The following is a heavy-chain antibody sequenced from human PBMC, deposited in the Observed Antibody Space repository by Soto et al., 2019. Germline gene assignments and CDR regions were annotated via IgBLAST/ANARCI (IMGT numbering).Heavy chain of an antibody. CDR1: GGSISSSSYY. CDR3: ARHDYCSSTSCYYYYYYYMDV. J-gene: IGHJ6*03. CDR2: IYYSGST. V-gene: IGHV4-39*01. Sequence: SETLSLTCTVSGGSISSSSYYWGWIRQPPGKGLEWIGSIYYSGSTYYNPSLKSRVTISVDTSKNQFSLKLSSVTAADTAVYYCARHDYCSSTSCYYYYYYYMDVWGKGPTVTVSS. D-gene: IGHD2-2*01.